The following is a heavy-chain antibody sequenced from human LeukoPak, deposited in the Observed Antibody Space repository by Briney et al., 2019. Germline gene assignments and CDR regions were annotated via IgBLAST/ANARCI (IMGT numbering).Heavy chain of an antibody. J-gene: IGHJ3*02. V-gene: IGHV4-4*07. CDR1: GGSISSYY. CDR3: ASLVVITTLDAFDI. Sequence: SETLSLTCTVSGGSISSYYWSWIRQPAGKGLEWIGRIYTSGSTNYNPSLKSRVTMSVDTSKNQFSLKLSSVTAADTAVYYCASLVVITTLDAFDIWGQGTMVTVSS. CDR2: IYTSGST. D-gene: IGHD3-22*01.